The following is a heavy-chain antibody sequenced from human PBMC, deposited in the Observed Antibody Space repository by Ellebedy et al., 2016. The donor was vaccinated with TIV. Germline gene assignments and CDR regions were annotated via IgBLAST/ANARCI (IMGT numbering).Heavy chain of an antibody. CDR1: GGSISSSY. CDR3: ARIGNY. J-gene: IGHJ4*02. Sequence: GSLRLSCTVSGGSISSSYSRWILQHPGQELAWIGYIYYSGSTNYNPSLKSRVTISVDTSKNQFSLKLSFVTAADTAVYYCARIGNYWGQGTLVNVSA. V-gene: IGHV4-59*01. CDR2: IYYSGST. D-gene: IGHD1-14*01.